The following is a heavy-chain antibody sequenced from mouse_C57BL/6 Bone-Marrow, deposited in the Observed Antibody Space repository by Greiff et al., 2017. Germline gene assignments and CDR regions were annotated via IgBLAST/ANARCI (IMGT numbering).Heavy chain of an antibody. CDR1: GYTFTGYW. Sequence: QVQLQQSGAELMKPGASVKLSCKATGYTFTGYWIEWVKQRPGHGLEWIGEILPGSGSTNYNEKFKGKATFTAVPYSNTAFLQLRSLTTDDSAIFYCASEGIYYDYGGGPWFAYWGQGTLVTVSA. CDR3: ASEGIYYDYGGGPWFAY. V-gene: IGHV1-9*01. CDR2: ILPGSGST. J-gene: IGHJ3*01. D-gene: IGHD2-4*01.